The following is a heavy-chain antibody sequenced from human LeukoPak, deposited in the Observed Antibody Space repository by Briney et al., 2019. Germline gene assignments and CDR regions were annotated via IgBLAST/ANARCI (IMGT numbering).Heavy chain of an antibody. CDR1: GFTFSSYV. CDR3: ARGPGSQTNY. CDR2: ITYDVISTK. D-gene: IGHD1-26*01. Sequence: GGSLRLSCVASGFTFSSYVMHWVRQAPVKGLEWVAVITYDVISTKHYADSVKGRFTISRDNAKNSLYLQMNSLRAEDTAVYYCARGPGSQTNYWGQGTLVTVSS. J-gene: IGHJ4*02. V-gene: IGHV3-30*03.